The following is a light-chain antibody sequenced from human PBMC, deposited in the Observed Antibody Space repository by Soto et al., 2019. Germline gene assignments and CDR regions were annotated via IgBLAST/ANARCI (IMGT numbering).Light chain of an antibody. J-gene: IGLJ1*01. V-gene: IGLV2-14*03. CDR1: SSDVAAYNS. Sequence: QSVLTQPASVSGSPGQSITISCTGTSSDVAAYNSVSWYQQHPGKAPKLMMSDVSNRASGISNRFSASKSGNTASLTISGLQTEDEADYYCISYTTISTYVFGTGTKLTVL. CDR2: DVS. CDR3: ISYTTISTYV.